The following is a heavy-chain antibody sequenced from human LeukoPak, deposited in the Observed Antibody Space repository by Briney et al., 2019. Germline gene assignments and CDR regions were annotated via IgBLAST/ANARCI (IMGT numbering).Heavy chain of an antibody. CDR2: INADGSGT. J-gene: IGHJ5*02. CDR1: GFTFSSHW. D-gene: IGHD2-2*01. V-gene: IGHV3-74*01. Sequence: GGSLRLSCAASGFTFSSHWMHWVRQAPEKGLVGVAHINADGSGTYYAASVKGRFTISRDNAKNTLYLQMHSLTAEDTAVYYCVRGALRACSYTSCTRGDWGDPWGQGTLVTVSP. CDR3: VRGALRACSYTSCTRGDWGDP.